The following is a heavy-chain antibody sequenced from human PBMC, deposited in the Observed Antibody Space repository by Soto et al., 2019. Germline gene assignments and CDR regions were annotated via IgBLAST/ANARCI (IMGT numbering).Heavy chain of an antibody. CDR3: ARDSSGYSKGHWFDP. Sequence: SETLSLTCTVSGGSISSGDYYWSWIRQPPGKGLEWIGYIYYSGSTYYNPSLKSRVTISVDTSKNQFSLKLSSVTAADTAVYYCARDSSGYSKGHWFDPWGQGTLATVSS. CDR1: GGSISSGDYY. V-gene: IGHV4-30-4*01. CDR2: IYYSGST. J-gene: IGHJ5*02. D-gene: IGHD3-22*01.